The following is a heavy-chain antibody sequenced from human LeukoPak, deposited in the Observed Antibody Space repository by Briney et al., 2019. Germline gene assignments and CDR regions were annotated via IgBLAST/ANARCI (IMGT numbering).Heavy chain of an antibody. Sequence: GGSLRLSCAASGFTFSSYAMHWVRQAPGKGLEWVAVISYDGSNKYYADSVKGRFTVSRDNSKNTLYLQMNSLRAEDTAVYYCAKVEWFGELIGVDYWGQGTLVTVSS. J-gene: IGHJ4*02. D-gene: IGHD3-10*01. CDR2: ISYDGSNK. CDR3: AKVEWFGELIGVDY. V-gene: IGHV3-30*04. CDR1: GFTFSSYA.